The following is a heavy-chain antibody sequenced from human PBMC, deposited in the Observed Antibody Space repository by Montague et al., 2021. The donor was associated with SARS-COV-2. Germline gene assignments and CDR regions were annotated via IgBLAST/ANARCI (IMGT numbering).Heavy chain of an antibody. V-gene: IGHV4-39*02. CDR3: ARPIHDNSPDRAFDV. CDR2: IHYSEAT. D-gene: IGHD3-22*01. J-gene: IGHJ3*01. CDR1: GDSITSSRYY. Sequence: SETLSLTCTVSGDSITSSRYYWGWIRQPPGKGLEWIGSIHYSEATYHNPSLKSRLTISVDTSKNHFSLKLTSVTASDSAVYYCARPIHDNSPDRAFDVWGQGTMVTVSS.